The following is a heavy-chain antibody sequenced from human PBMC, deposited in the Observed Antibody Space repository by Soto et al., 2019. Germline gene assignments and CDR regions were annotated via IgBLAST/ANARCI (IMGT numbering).Heavy chain of an antibody. Sequence: EVQLVESGGGLVQPGGSLRLSCAASGFTYSTYWMSWVRQAPGKGLEWVANIKEDGNEKYYVDSVKGRFTISRDNAKTSLYLQMNSLRAEDTAVYYCARGGHYYHSSDYYPFDYWGQGTLVTVSS. CDR3: ARGGHYYHSSDYYPFDY. J-gene: IGHJ4*02. V-gene: IGHV3-7*03. CDR2: IKEDGNEK. CDR1: GFTYSTYW. D-gene: IGHD3-22*01.